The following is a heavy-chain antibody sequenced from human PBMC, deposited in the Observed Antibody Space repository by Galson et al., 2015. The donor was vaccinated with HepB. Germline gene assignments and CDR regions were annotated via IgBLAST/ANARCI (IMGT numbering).Heavy chain of an antibody. CDR2: IYYSGST. J-gene: IGHJ6*02. Sequence: TLSLTCTVSGGSISSSSYYWGWIRQPPGKGLGWIGSIYYSGSTYYNPSLKSRVTISVDTSKNQFSLKLSSVTAADTAVYYCARQGNYGMDVWGQGTTVTVSS. V-gene: IGHV4-39*01. CDR1: GGSISSSSYY. CDR3: ARQGNYGMDV.